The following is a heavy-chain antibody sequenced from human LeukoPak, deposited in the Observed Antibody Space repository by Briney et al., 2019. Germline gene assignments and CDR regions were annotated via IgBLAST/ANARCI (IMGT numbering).Heavy chain of an antibody. CDR2: IYPGDSDT. V-gene: IGHV5-51*01. D-gene: IGHD6-19*01. CDR1: GYTFTSYW. Sequence: GESLKISCKGSGYTFTSYWIGWVRQMPGKGLEWMGIIYPGDSDTSYSPSFQGQVTISADKSISTAYVQWSSLKASDTAMYYCARLRREGVAGNQFDYWGQGTLVTVSS. CDR3: ARLRREGVAGNQFDY. J-gene: IGHJ4*02.